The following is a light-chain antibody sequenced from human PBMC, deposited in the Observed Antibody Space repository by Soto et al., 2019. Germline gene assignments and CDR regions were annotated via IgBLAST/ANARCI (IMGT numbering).Light chain of an antibody. J-gene: IGKJ1*01. CDR1: QDISTN. CDR2: GAS. CDR3: QQYDNWLRT. V-gene: IGKV3-15*01. Sequence: EIVMTQSPATLSVSPGERATLSCRASQDISTNLAWYQQKPGQAPRLLIYGASTRDTGIPARFSGSGSGTEFTLTISSLQSEDFAVYYCQQYDNWLRTFGQGTKVEIK.